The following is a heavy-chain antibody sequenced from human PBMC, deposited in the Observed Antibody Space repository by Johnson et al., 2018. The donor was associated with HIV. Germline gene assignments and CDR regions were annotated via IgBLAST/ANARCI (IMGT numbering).Heavy chain of an antibody. D-gene: IGHD6-19*01. CDR2: IGWDGGGT. V-gene: IGHV3-43D*03. Sequence: VQLVESGGVVVQPGGSLRLSCAASGFTFDDYAMHWVRQAPGKGLEWVSLIGWDGGGTYYADSVKGRFTISRDNTKDSPYLQMNSLRAEDTALYYCAKDIRYSSGWNAFDIWGQGTMVTVSS. CDR1: GFTFDDYA. CDR3: AKDIRYSSGWNAFDI. J-gene: IGHJ3*02.